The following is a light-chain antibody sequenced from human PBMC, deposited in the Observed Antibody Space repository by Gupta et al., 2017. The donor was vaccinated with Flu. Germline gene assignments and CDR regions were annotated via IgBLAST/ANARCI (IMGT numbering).Light chain of an antibody. J-gene: IGLJ1*01. CDR1: KMGDKY. Sequence: SYELTQPPSMSVSPGQTATITCTGDKMGDKYACWYQQKPGQSPILVIYQDTKRPSGIPERFSGANSGNTATLTISGAQAMDEADYYCQAWDSITAGVFGTGTKVTVL. V-gene: IGLV3-1*01. CDR3: QAWDSITAGV. CDR2: QDT.